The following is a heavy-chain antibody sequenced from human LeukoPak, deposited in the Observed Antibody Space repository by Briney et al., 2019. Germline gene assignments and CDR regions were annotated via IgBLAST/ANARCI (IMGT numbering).Heavy chain of an antibody. CDR2: ISAYNGNT. V-gene: IGHV1-18*01. CDR3: ARWPRPYYDILIGYYIGGLGWFDP. D-gene: IGHD3-9*01. Sequence: ASVKVSCKASGYTFTSYGITWVRQAPGQGLEWMGWISAYNGNTNYAQKLQGRVTMTTDTSTSTAYMELRSLRSDDTAVYYCARWPRPYYDILIGYYIGGLGWFDPWGQGTLVTVSS. J-gene: IGHJ5*02. CDR1: GYTFTSYG.